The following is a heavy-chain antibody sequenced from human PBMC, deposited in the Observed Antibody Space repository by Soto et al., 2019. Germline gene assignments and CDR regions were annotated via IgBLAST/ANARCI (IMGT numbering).Heavy chain of an antibody. V-gene: IGHV4-4*02. CDR2: IYHRGRT. CDR3: ATDLEEHSSSSRDHYFDL. Sequence: QLQLQASGPGLVKPSGTLSLTCAVSGGSISSSNWWSWVRQPPGKGLEWIGDIYHRGRTNYNPSLRRRVNISVDKSKNQFSLVLSPLTAADTAVYYCATDLEEHSSSSRDHYFDLWGRGTLVTFAS. D-gene: IGHD6-6*01. CDR1: GGSISSSNW. J-gene: IGHJ2*01.